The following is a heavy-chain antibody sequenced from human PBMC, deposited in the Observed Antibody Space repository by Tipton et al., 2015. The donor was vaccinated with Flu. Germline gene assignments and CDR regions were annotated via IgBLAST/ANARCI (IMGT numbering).Heavy chain of an antibody. Sequence: SLRLSCTASGFSFREYAMHWVRQAPGKGLEWVALVGYDGRSTDYAESVKGRFTISRDNSKGSLYLQMNSLRTEDGAVYYCARQGKVGVFDLWGQGTMVTVSS. J-gene: IGHJ3*01. CDR2: VGYDGRST. V-gene: IGHV3-43D*04. D-gene: IGHD3-10*01. CDR3: ARQGKVGVFDL. CDR1: GFSFREYA.